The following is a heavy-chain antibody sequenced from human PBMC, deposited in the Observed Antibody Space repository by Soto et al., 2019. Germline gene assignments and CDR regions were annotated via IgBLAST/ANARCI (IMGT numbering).Heavy chain of an antibody. CDR3: ARELSVNYYYKYDIDV. J-gene: IGHJ6*02. Sequence: PSETLSLTCTVSGDSVTSINFYWSWIRQSPGKSLEWIGFINYNGNTNYNPSLRSHVTISLNTPINHFSLTLRYVTAADTALYYCARELSVNYYYKYDIDVWGQGTAVTVSS. V-gene: IGHV4-61*01. CDR1: GDSVTSINFY. CDR2: INYNGNT.